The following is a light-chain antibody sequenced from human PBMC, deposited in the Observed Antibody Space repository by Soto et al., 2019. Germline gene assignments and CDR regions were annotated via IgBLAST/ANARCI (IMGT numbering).Light chain of an antibody. CDR1: QSISSW. V-gene: IGKV1-5*03. CDR3: QQYSRYSWT. Sequence: DIQMTQSTSTLSTSVGDRVTISCRASQSISSWLAWYQQKPGEAPNLLIYRASSLQSGVPSRFSGSGSGTEFTLTISSLQPDDFATYYCQQYSRYSWTFGQGTKV. CDR2: RAS. J-gene: IGKJ1*01.